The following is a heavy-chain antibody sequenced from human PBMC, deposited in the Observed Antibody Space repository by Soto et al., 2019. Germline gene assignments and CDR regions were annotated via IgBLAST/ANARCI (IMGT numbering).Heavy chain of an antibody. Sequence: QVHLVQSGAEVKKPGASVKVSCKTSGYTFTAYYLHWVRQAPGQGLEWMGRINPNTGGTNYAQKFQGGVTLTRDTSVSAAYMEQTRLESDDTAVYYCARVLARGDAFDIWGQGTVVTVSS. J-gene: IGHJ3*02. CDR2: INPNTGGT. CDR1: GYTFTAYY. V-gene: IGHV1-2*02. CDR3: ARVLARGDAFDI.